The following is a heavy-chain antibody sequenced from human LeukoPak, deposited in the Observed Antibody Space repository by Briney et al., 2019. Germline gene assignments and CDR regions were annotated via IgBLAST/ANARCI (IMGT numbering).Heavy chain of an antibody. D-gene: IGHD3-10*01. CDR1: GFTFSSYA. V-gene: IGHV3-30*04. CDR2: ISYDGSNK. Sequence: GGSLRLSCAASGFTFSSYAVHWVRQAPGKGLEWVAVISYDGSNKYYADSVKGRFTISRDNAKNSLYLQMNSLRAEDTAVYYCARDLELLWFGELYYYYYGMDVWGQGTTVTVSS. CDR3: ARDLELLWFGELYYYYYGMDV. J-gene: IGHJ6*02.